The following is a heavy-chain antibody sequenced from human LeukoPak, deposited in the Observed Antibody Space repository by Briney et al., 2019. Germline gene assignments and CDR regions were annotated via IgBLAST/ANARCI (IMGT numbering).Heavy chain of an antibody. CDR1: GYTFTSHY. CDR2: INPNGGST. CDR3: ARAGESRDIVVVPAAPFDY. D-gene: IGHD2-2*01. V-gene: IGHV1-46*01. Sequence: ASVKVSCKASGYTFTSHYMHWVRQAPGQGLEWMGIINPNGGSTSYAQKFQGRVTMTRDTSTSTVYMELSSLRSEDTAVYYCARAGESRDIVVVPAAPFDYWGQGTLVTVSS. J-gene: IGHJ4*02.